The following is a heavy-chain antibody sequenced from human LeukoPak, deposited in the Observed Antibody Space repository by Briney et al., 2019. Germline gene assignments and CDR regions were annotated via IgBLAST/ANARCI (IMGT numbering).Heavy chain of an antibody. CDR2: INSDGSRT. CDR1: GSTFSTYW. CDR3: ARGFGTLIRDAFDI. D-gene: IGHD3-10*01. V-gene: IGHV3-74*01. Sequence: PGGSLRLSCAASGSTFSTYWMHWVRQAPGKGLVWVSRINSDGSRTTYADSVKGRFTISRDNAKNTLYLQMNSLRAEDTAVYYCARGFGTLIRDAFDIWGQGTMVTVSS. J-gene: IGHJ3*02.